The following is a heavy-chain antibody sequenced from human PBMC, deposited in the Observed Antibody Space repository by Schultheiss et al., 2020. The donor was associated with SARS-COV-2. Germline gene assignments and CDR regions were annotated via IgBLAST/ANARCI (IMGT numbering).Heavy chain of an antibody. J-gene: IGHJ4*02. CDR3: ARASYPFHRVPFDY. CDR2: IGNAGDT. Sequence: GGSLRLSCAASGFTFSNYDMHWVRQATGGGLEWVSVIGNAGDTYYSASVKGRFTVSRDNSKKTLYLQMNSLRAEDTAVYYCARASYPFHRVPFDYWGQGTLVTVSS. V-gene: IGHV3-13*01. CDR1: GFTFSNYD. D-gene: IGHD2-2*01.